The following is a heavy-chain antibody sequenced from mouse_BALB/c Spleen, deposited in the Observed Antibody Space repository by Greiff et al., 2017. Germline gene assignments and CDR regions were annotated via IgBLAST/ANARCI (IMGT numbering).Heavy chain of an antibody. D-gene: IGHD2-1*01. CDR1: GYTFTSYW. Sequence: VQLQQSGAELAKPGASVKMSCKASGYTFTSYWMHWVKQRPGQGLEWIGYINPSTGYTEYNQKFKDKATLTADKSSSTAYMQLSSLTSEDSAVYYCAIYVNYPYWYFDVWGAGTTVTVSS. V-gene: IGHV1-7*01. CDR2: INPSTGYT. CDR3: AIYVNYPYWYFDV. J-gene: IGHJ1*01.